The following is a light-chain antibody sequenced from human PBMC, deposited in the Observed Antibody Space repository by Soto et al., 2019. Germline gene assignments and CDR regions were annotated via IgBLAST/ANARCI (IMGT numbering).Light chain of an antibody. V-gene: IGKV3D-15*01. CDR2: GAS. Sequence: EIVMTQSPATLSVSPGERATLSCRASQSVSSNLAWYQQKPGQAPRLLIYGASTRATGIPARFSGSGSGTEFTPTISSLQSEDFAGYYCQQYNNRPPWTFGQGTKVEIK. CDR3: QQYNNRPPWT. CDR1: QSVSSN. J-gene: IGKJ1*01.